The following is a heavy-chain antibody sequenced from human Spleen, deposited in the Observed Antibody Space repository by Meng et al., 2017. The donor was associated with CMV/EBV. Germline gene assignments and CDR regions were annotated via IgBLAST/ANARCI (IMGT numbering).Heavy chain of an antibody. Sequence: AFGFAFSSFAIDWVRRAPGKGLEWVSSISGRGGNSYYAGSVKGRFTISRDNSKHTLYLLMNSLRVEDTALYYCAKEYPESMDALDIWGQGTMVTVSS. CDR1: GFAFSSFA. D-gene: IGHD2/OR15-2a*01. V-gene: IGHV3-23*01. J-gene: IGHJ3*02. CDR2: ISGRGGNS. CDR3: AKEYPESMDALDI.